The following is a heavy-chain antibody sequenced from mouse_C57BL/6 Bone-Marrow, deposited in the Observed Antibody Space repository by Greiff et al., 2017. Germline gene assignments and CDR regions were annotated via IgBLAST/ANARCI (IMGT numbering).Heavy chain of an antibody. CDR1: GYTFTSYW. D-gene: IGHD1-1*01. V-gene: IGHV1-53*01. CDR2: INPSNGGT. CDR3: ARVLREGDYYGSSGVAY. Sequence: QVQLQQPGTELVKPGASVKLSCKASGYTFTSYWMHWVKQRPGQGLEWIGNINPSNGGTNYNEKFKGKATLTVDKSSSTAYMQLSSLTSEDSAVYYCARVLREGDYYGSSGVAYWGQGTLVTVSA. J-gene: IGHJ3*01.